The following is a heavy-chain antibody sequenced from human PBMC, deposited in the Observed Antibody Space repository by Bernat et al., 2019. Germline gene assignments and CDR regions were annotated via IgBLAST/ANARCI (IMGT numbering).Heavy chain of an antibody. CDR2: ISYDGSNK. CDR3: AKGVLLGHYYGMDV. Sequence: QVQLVESGGGVVQPGKSLRLSCTASGFTFSSYGMHWVRQAPGKGLEWVAVISYDGSNKYYADSVKGRFTISRDNSKNTLYLQMNSLRAEDTAVYYCAKGVLLGHYYGMDVWGQGTKVTVSS. CDR1: GFTFSSYG. J-gene: IGHJ6*02. D-gene: IGHD3-10*01. V-gene: IGHV3-30*18.